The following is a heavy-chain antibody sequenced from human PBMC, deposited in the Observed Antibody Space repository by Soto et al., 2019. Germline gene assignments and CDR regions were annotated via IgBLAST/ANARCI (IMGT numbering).Heavy chain of an antibody. J-gene: IGHJ6*02. CDR1: GGPMNNYY. CDR3: ARQGFGELHGLVDV. V-gene: IGHV4-59*08. Sequence: QVQLQESGPGLVKPSETLSLTCTISGGPMNNYYCSWFRQPRGQGLEWIGYMGYNGFTRYNPSLRSRVALSLDTGKNQFSLHLSSVTAADTPLYYCARQGFGELHGLVDVWGQGITVTVSS. CDR2: MGYNGFT. D-gene: IGHD3-10*01.